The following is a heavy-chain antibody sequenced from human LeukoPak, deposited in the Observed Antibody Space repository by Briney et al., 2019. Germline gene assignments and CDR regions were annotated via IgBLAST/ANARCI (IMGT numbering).Heavy chain of an antibody. D-gene: IGHD4-17*01. CDR1: GFTLSNYG. J-gene: IGHJ3*02. CDR2: IQYDGSNK. Sequence: GGSLRLSCAASGFTLSNYGMHWVRQAPGKGLEWVAFIQYDGSNKYYADSMKGRFTISRDNSKNTLYLQMNSLRAEDTAVYYCAKAYGDYSPDAFDIWGQGTMVTVSS. V-gene: IGHV3-30*02. CDR3: AKAYGDYSPDAFDI.